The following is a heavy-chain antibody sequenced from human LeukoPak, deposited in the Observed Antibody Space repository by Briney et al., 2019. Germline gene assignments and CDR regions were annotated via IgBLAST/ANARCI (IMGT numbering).Heavy chain of an antibody. J-gene: IGHJ4*02. CDR1: GFTFSSYA. Sequence: GGSLRLSCAASGFTFSSYAMSWVRQAPGKGLEWVSAISGSGGSTNYADSVKGRFTISRDNSKNTLHLQMNSLRAEDTAVYYCASGGSGPFDYWGQGTLVTVSS. V-gene: IGHV3-23*01. D-gene: IGHD2-15*01. CDR3: ASGGSGPFDY. CDR2: ISGSGGST.